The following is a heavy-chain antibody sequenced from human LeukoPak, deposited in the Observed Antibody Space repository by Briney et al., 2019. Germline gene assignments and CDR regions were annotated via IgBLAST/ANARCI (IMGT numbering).Heavy chain of an antibody. CDR1: GYTFSMYY. Sequence: ASVKVSCKASGYTFSMYYMHWVRQAPGRGLEWMGIINPSGETTAYAQRFQGRVTLTSDTSTNTLYMEVSSLRSEDTAVYYCARGGDYGEYFEYWGQGTLVTVSS. CDR2: INPSGETT. D-gene: IGHD4-17*01. CDR3: ARGGDYGEYFEY. J-gene: IGHJ4*01. V-gene: IGHV1-46*01.